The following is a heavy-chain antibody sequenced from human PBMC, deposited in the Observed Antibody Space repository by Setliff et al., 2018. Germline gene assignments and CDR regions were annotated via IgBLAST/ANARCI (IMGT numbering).Heavy chain of an antibody. J-gene: IGHJ3*02. Sequence: SVKVSCKASGGTFSSYAISWVRQAPGQGLEWMGGIIPILGIADSVKGRFTISRDNSKNTLSLQMNSLRAEDTAVYYCAKDVSPPGTNGWHPDVLDIWGQGTMVTVSS. CDR3: AKDVSPPGTNGWHPDVLDI. V-gene: IGHV1-69*10. D-gene: IGHD6-19*01. CDR1: GGTFSSYA. CDR2: IIPILGIA.